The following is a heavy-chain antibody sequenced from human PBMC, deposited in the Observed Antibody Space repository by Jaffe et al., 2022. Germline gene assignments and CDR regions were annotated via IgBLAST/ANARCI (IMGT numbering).Heavy chain of an antibody. V-gene: IGHV4-4*02. D-gene: IGHD3-10*01. CDR3: ARKRETVWFGELSVWYFDL. Sequence: QVQLQESGPGLVKPSGTLSLTCAVSGGSISSSNWWSWIRQPPGKGLEWIGEIYHSGSTNYNPSLKSRVTISVDKSKNQFSLKLSSVTAADTAVYYCARKRETVWFGELSVWYFDLWGRGTLVTVSS. CDR2: IYHSGST. J-gene: IGHJ2*01. CDR1: GGSISSSNW.